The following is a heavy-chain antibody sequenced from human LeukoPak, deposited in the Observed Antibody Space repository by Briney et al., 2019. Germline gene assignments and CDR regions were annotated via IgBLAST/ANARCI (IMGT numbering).Heavy chain of an antibody. J-gene: IGHJ5*02. CDR2: ISSSSSTI. CDR3: ARARWFGEPDLNWFDP. CDR1: GFTFSSYA. D-gene: IGHD3-10*01. V-gene: IGHV3-48*01. Sequence: GGSLRLSCAASGFTFSSYAMSWVRQAPGKGLEWVSYISSSSSTIYYADSVKGRFTISRDNAKNSLYLQMNSLRAEDTAVYYCARARWFGEPDLNWFDPWGQGTLVTVSS.